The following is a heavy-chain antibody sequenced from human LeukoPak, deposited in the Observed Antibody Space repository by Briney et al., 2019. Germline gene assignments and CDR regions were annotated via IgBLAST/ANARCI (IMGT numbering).Heavy chain of an antibody. D-gene: IGHD3-10*01. V-gene: IGHV4-34*01. CDR1: GGSFSDYY. CDR3: ARAPGEWFGELLAYYSDY. CDR2: INHSGST. Sequence: SETLSLTCAVFGGSFSDYYWNWIRQPPGKGLEWIGEINHSGSTNSNPSLKSRVTISADTSKNQFSLKLSSVTAADTAVYYCARAPGEWFGELLAYYSDYWGQGTLVAVSS. J-gene: IGHJ4*02.